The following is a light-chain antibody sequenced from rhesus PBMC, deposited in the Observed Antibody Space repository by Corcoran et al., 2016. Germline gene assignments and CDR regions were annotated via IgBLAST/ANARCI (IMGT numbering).Light chain of an antibody. CDR2: KAS. CDR1: QSISSW. V-gene: IGKV1-22*01. Sequence: DIQMTQSPSSLSASVGDTVTITCRASQSISSWLAWYQQKPGKAPKLLIYKASTLQSGVPSRFSGSGSGTYFTLTISSLQSEDFATYYCQQYSSSPLTFGGGTKVEIK. J-gene: IGKJ4*01. CDR3: QQYSSSPLT.